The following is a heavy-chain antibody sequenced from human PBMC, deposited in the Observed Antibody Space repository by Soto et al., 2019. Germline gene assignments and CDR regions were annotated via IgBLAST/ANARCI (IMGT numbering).Heavy chain of an antibody. V-gene: IGHV4-34*01. CDR3: ARGDSRDIVATIPKYYFDY. J-gene: IGHJ4*02. CDR2: INHSGST. CDR1: GGSFSGYY. D-gene: IGHD5-12*01. Sequence: PSETLSLTCAVYGGSFSGYYWSWIRQPPGKGLEWIGEINHSGSTNYNPSLKSRVTISVDTSKNQFSLKLSSVTAADTAVYYCARGDSRDIVATIPKYYFDYWGQGTLVTVSS.